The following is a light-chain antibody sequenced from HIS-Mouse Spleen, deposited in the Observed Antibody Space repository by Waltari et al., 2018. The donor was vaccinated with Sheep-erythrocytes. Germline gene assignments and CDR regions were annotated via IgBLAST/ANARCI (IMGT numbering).Light chain of an antibody. V-gene: IGKV1-9*01. CDR1: QGISSY. CDR3: QQLNSYPYT. CDR2: AAS. J-gene: IGKJ2*01. Sequence: DIHLTQSPSFLSASVGDRVTITFRASQGISSYLAWYQQKPGKAPKPLIYAASTLQSGVPSRFSGSGSGTEFTLTISSLQPEDFATYYCQQLNSYPYTFGQGTKLEIK.